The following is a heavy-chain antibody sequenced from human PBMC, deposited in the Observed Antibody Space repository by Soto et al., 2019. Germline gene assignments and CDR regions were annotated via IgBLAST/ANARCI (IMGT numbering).Heavy chain of an antibody. Sequence: EVQLLESGGGLVQPGGSLRLSCAASGFTFSSYAMSWVRQAPGKGLEWVSAISGSGGSTYYADSVKGRFTISRDNSKITLYLQMNSLRAEDTAVYYCAKDRSLAVAGTDAFDIWGQGTMVTVSS. V-gene: IGHV3-23*01. D-gene: IGHD6-19*01. CDR3: AKDRSLAVAGTDAFDI. CDR2: ISGSGGST. CDR1: GFTFSSYA. J-gene: IGHJ3*02.